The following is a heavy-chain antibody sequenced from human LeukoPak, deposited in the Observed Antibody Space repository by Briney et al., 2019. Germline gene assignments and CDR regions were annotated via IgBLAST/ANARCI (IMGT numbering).Heavy chain of an antibody. V-gene: IGHV3-23*01. CDR2: IDASGGST. D-gene: IGHD6-19*01. J-gene: IGHJ5*02. CDR1: GFTFSSYA. Sequence: EGSLRLSCAASGFTFSSYAMTWVRQAPGKGLEWVSSIDASGGSTYYADSVKGRFTISRDNSKNTFFLQMNTLRAADTAVYYCAKGSGSGWYGWFAPWGQGTLVTVSS. CDR3: AKGSGSGWYGWFAP.